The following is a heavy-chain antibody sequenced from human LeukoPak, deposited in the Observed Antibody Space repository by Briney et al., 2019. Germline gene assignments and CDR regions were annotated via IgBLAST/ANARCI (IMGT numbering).Heavy chain of an antibody. CDR2: IYYSGST. D-gene: IGHD3-10*01. CDR1: GGSISSSSYY. J-gene: IGHJ5*02. V-gene: IGHV4-39*01. CDR3: VRNLVRGVGPSPFDP. Sequence: PSETLSLTCTVSGGSISSSSYYWGWIRQPPGKGLEWIGSIYYSGSTYYNPSLKSRVTISVDTSKNQFSLKLSSVTAADTAVYYCVRNLVRGVGPSPFDPWGQGTLVTVSS.